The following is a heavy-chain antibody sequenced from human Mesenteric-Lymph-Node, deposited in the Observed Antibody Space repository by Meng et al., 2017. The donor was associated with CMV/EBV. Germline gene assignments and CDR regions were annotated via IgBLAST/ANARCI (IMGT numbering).Heavy chain of an antibody. Sequence: GGSLRLSCAASGYPLSAYHIHWVRQAPGQGLEWLGWIFPNSGDTKYAQKFQGRVTMTRDTSIRTAYMELDRLTSDDTAVYYCAVFPYVSASMSHWGQGALVTVSS. J-gene: IGHJ4*02. CDR1: GYPLSAYH. CDR3: AVFPYVSASMSH. D-gene: IGHD3-10*02. CDR2: IFPNSGDT. V-gene: IGHV1-2*02.